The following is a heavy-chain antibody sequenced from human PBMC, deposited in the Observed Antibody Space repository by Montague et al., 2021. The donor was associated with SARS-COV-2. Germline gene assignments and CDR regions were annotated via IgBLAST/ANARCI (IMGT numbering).Heavy chain of an antibody. CDR1: GGYINYYY. CDR2: IHYNGTT. V-gene: IGHV4-59*01. CDR3: ARASHYGGFYL. Sequence: SETLSLTCTVSGGYINYYYWTWIRQPPGKELEWIGYIHYNGTTIYNPSLKSRVTISKDMSRAHFFLRLSSVTAADTAVYYCARASHYGGFYLWGQGTLVTVSS. J-gene: IGHJ3*01. D-gene: IGHD4-17*01.